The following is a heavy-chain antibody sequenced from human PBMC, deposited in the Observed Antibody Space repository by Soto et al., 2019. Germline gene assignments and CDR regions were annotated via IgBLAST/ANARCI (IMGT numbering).Heavy chain of an antibody. Sequence: QVQLVESGGGLVKPGGSLRLSCAASGFTFSDYYMSWIRQAPGKGLEWVSYISSSGSTIYYADSVKGRFTIARDNAKNSLYLKMNSLRAEDTAVYYCARVADSSGWHTFYYYGMDVWGQGTTVTVSS. CDR1: GFTFSDYY. CDR3: ARVADSSGWHTFYYYGMDV. J-gene: IGHJ6*02. D-gene: IGHD6-19*01. CDR2: ISSSGSTI. V-gene: IGHV3-11*01.